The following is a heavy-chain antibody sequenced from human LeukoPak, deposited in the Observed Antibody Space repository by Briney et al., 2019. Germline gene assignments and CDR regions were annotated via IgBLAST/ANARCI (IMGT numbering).Heavy chain of an antibody. CDR2: ISGSGGST. Sequence: GGSLRLSCAASGFTFSSYAMSWVRQAPGKGLEWVSAISGSGGSTNYADSVKGRFTISRDNAKNTLYLQMNSLRAEDTAVYYCARGPIQDSGRYYVGDYWGQGTLVTVSS. CDR1: GFTFSSYA. V-gene: IGHV3-23*01. J-gene: IGHJ4*02. D-gene: IGHD1-26*01. CDR3: ARGPIQDSGRYYVGDY.